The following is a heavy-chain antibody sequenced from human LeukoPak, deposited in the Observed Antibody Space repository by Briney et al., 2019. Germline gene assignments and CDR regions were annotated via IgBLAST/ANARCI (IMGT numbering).Heavy chain of an antibody. CDR1: GVSFSGYY. CDR2: IKHSGST. V-gene: IGHV4-34*01. CDR3: ARDVWFGELRSTFDY. D-gene: IGHD3-10*01. J-gene: IGHJ4*02. Sequence: PSETLSLTCAVYGVSFSGYYWSWLRQPPGKGLEGIGEIKHSGSTNYNPSLKSRVTISVDTSKNQFSQKLRSVTAADTAVYYCARDVWFGELRSTFDYWGQGTLVTVSS.